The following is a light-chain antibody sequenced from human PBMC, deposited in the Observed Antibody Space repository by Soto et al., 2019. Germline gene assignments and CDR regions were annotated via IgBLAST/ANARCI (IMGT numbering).Light chain of an antibody. J-gene: IGLJ1*01. CDR1: SSDVGGYNY. CDR2: DVS. CDR3: SSYTSSSTYV. Sequence: QSALTQPASVSGSPGQSITISCTGTSSDVGGYNYVSWYQQHPGKAPKLMIYDVSNRPSGLSNRFSGSKSGNTASLTISGLQAEDEADYYCSSYTSSSTYVFGTGTKPTVL. V-gene: IGLV2-14*01.